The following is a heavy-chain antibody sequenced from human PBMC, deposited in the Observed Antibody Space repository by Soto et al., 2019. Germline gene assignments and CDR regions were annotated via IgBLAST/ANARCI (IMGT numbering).Heavy chain of an antibody. D-gene: IGHD6-6*01. J-gene: IGHJ4*02. CDR1: GFTFSSYG. CDR2: IWYDGSNK. V-gene: IGHV3-33*06. Sequence: PGGSLRLSCAASGFTFSSYGMHWVRQAPGKGLERVAVIWYDGSNKYYADSVKGRFTISRDNSKNTLYLQMNSLRAEDTAMYYCAKNGPRSHYNSLSTDLDYWGQGTLVTVSS. CDR3: AKNGPRSHYNSLSTDLDY.